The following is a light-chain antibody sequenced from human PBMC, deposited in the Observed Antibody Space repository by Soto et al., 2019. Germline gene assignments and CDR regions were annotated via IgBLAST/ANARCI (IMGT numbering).Light chain of an antibody. CDR3: QQYGRSGT. Sequence: DIVLAQAPGTRTLPPGERATLSCRASQSVTSNYLAWYQQKPGQAPRLLVYGASSRATGISDRFSGSGSGTDFTLTISRLEPEDFAVYYCQQYGRSGTFGQGTKVDIK. V-gene: IGKV3-20*01. CDR2: GAS. J-gene: IGKJ1*01. CDR1: QSVTSNY.